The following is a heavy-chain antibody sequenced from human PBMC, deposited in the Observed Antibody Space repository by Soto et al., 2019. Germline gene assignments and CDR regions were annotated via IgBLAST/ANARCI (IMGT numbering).Heavy chain of an antibody. V-gene: IGHV4-34*09. CDR3: ARGSIAVAGYAFDI. J-gene: IGHJ3*02. CDR2: INHSGST. CDR1: GGSFSGYY. D-gene: IGHD6-19*01. Sequence: PSETLSLTCAVYGGSFSGYYWSWIRQPPGKGLEWIGEINHSGSTNYNPSLKSRVTISVDTSKNQFSLKLSSVTAADTAVYYCARGSIAVAGYAFDIWGQGTMVTVSS.